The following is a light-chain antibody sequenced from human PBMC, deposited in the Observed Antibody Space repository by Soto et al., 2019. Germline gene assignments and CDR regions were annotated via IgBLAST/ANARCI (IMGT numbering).Light chain of an antibody. J-gene: IGLJ2*01. CDR2: DGS. V-gene: IGLV3-21*02. CDR1: NIGARS. CDR3: QVRDSRSDQEI. Sequence: SYELTQPPSVSVVPGQTARLTCGGNNIGARSVHWYHQRPGQAPVLVVYDGSVRPSGIPGRFSGSNSGNTATLTIKWVEAGDEGDYYCQVRDSRSDQEIFGGGTKLTVL.